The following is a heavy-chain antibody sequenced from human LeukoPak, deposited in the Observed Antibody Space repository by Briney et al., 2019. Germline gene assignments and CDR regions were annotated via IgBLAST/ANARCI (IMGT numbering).Heavy chain of an antibody. CDR3: ARARSSSYGKNWFDP. V-gene: IGHV1-2*06. CDR2: INPNSGGT. J-gene: IGHJ5*02. CDR1: GYTFTGYY. Sequence: ASVKVSCKASGYTFTGYYMHWVRQAPGQGLEWMGRINPNSGGTNYAQKFQGRVTMTRDTSISTAYMELSRLRSDDTAVYYCARARSSSYGKNWFDPWGQGTLLTVSS. D-gene: IGHD6-6*01.